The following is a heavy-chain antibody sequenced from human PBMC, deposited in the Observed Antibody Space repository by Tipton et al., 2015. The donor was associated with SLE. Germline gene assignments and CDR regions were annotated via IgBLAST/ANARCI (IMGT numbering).Heavy chain of an antibody. CDR2: INHSGRT. D-gene: IGHD3-16*01. CDR3: ARLVRWERLGDFYGIDV. CDR1: GGSFSGYY. J-gene: IGHJ6*02. V-gene: IGHV4-34*01. Sequence: TLSLTCAVYGGSFSGYYWHWIRQPPGKELAWVGEINHSGRTNYNPSLKCQVTISVDTSKNYFSRKLSSETAADTAVYYFARLVRWERLGDFYGIDVWAQGTSVAVSS.